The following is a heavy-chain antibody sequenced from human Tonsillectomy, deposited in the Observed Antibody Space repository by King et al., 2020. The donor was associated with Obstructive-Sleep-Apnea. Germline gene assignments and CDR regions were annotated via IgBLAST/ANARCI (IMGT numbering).Heavy chain of an antibody. J-gene: IGHJ4*02. D-gene: IGHD4/OR15-4a*01. CDR2: ISGSGGST. CDR1: GFTFSSHA. Sequence: VQLVESGGGLVQPGGSLRLSCAASGFTFSSHAMSWVRQAPGKGLEWGSAISGSGGSTYYADAVKGRFTISRDNSKNTLYLQMNSLRAEDTAVYYCAKDGPYGGSYFDYWGQGTLVTVSS. V-gene: IGHV3-23*04. CDR3: AKDGPYGGSYFDY.